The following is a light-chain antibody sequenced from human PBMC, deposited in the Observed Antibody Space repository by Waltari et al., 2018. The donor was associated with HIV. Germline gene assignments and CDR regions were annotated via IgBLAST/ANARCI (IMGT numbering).Light chain of an antibody. CDR3: QQSFSTVT. Sequence: DILMTQSPSSLSASVGDSVTITCRTSQSVNTYLNWYQQKPGKAPSLLLLGTSNLPRGASSRFRGSGSGTDFPLTINNLQPEDFATYFCQQSFSTVTFGQGT. CDR2: GTS. CDR1: QSVNTY. J-gene: IGKJ5*01. V-gene: IGKV1-39*01.